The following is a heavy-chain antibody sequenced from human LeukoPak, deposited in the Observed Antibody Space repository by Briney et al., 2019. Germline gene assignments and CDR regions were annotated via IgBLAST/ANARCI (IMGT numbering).Heavy chain of an antibody. V-gene: IGHV4-59*01. CDR3: ARRVASHPVYCFDY. CDR1: GGSISTYY. CDR2: VYYSGST. D-gene: IGHD2-15*01. Sequence: PSETLSPTCTVSGGSISTYYWSWIRQPPGKGLEWIGYVYYSGSTKYNPSLTSRVTISVDTSKNQFSLKLSSVTAADTAVYYCARRVASHPVYCFDYWGQGKLVTVSS. J-gene: IGHJ4*02.